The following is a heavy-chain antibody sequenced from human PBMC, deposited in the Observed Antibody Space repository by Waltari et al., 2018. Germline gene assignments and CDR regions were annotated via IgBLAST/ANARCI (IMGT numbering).Heavy chain of an antibody. J-gene: IGHJ4*02. CDR1: GFRSSSAW. Sequence: EVQLVESGGCLAKPGDSLRLSCPSSGFRSSSAWLNWVRQAAGKGLEWVGRIRSKTDGGTTDYAAPVRGRFTISRDDSKNTLSLQMDSLKAEDTAVYYCAYRYSDNGKWGQGTLVTVSS. CDR2: IRSKTDGGTT. D-gene: IGHD5-12*01. CDR3: AYRYSDNGK. V-gene: IGHV3-15*01.